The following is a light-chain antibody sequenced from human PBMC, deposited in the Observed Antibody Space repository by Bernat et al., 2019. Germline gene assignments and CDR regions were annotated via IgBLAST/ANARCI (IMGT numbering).Light chain of an antibody. CDR1: PLGIKT. V-gene: IGLV3-21*02. CDR2: DDS. J-gene: IGLJ1*01. CDR3: QVWEDPLNQAV. Sequence: VLPPPPSVSVAPGQTATVPCAGRPLGIKTVHWYQLQPGQVPVLVAYDDSERPSGIPERFSGSRSGNPATLTSYTVQGGDEADYYCQVWEDPLNQAVFGSGTEVAVL.